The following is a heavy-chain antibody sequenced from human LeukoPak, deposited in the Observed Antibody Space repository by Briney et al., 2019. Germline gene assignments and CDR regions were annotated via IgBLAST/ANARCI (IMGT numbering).Heavy chain of an antibody. CDR2: INTNTGNP. D-gene: IGHD3-10*01. CDR1: GYTFTGYY. CDR3: ARAGDLLWFGAYYFDY. V-gene: IGHV7-4-1*02. J-gene: IGHJ4*02. Sequence: ASVKVSCKASGYTFTGYYMHWVRQAPGQGLEGMGWINTNTGNPTYAQGFTGRFVFSLDTSVSTAYLQISSLKAEDTAVYYCARAGDLLWFGAYYFDYWGQGTLVTVSS.